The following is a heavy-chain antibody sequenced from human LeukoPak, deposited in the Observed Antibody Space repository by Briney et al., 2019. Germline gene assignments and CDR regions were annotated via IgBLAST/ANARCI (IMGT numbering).Heavy chain of an antibody. V-gene: IGHV1-8*01. D-gene: IGHD6-19*01. CDR1: GYTFTSYD. CDR3: ARAVAGTSESDY. Sequence: GASVKVSCKASGYTFTSYDINWVRQATGQGLEWMGWMNPNSGNTGYAQKFQGGVTMTRNTSISTAYMELSSLRSEDTAVYYCARAVAGTSESDYWGQGTLVTVSS. CDR2: MNPNSGNT. J-gene: IGHJ4*02.